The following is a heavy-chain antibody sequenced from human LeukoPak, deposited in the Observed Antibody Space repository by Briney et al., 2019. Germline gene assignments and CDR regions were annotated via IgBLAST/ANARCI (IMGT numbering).Heavy chain of an antibody. CDR1: GYTFTSYY. D-gene: IGHD6-6*01. CDR3: ARDGRSSSSTSFDYYYYMDV. CDR2: INPTSGDT. Sequence: ASVKVSCKASGYTFTSYYVHWVRQAPGQGLEWMGIINPTSGDTNYAQNFQGRVTMTEDTSTDTAYMELSSLRSEDTAVYYCARDGRSSSSTSFDYYYYMDVWGKGTTVTVSS. J-gene: IGHJ6*03. V-gene: IGHV1-46*01.